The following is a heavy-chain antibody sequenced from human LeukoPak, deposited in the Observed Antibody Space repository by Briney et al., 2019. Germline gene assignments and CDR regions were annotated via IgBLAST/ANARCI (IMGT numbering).Heavy chain of an antibody. D-gene: IGHD1-26*01. CDR1: GFTFSSYS. V-gene: IGHV3-21*01. J-gene: IGHJ3*02. CDR3: ARDLVLWELAAFDI. CDR2: ISTSSSYI. Sequence: GGSLRLSCAASGFTFSSYSMNWVRQAPGKGLEWVSSISTSSSYIYYADSVKGRFTISRDNAKNSLYLQMNSLRAEDTAVYYCARDLVLWELAAFDIWGQGTMVTVSS.